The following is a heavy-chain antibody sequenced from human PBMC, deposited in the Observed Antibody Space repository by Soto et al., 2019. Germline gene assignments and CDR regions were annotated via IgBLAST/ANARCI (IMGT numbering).Heavy chain of an antibody. J-gene: IGHJ4*02. D-gene: IGHD5-12*01. CDR2: IYHSGST. Sequence: KPSETLSLTCAVSGGSISSGGYSWSWIRQPPGKGLEWIGYIYHSGSTYYNPSLKSRVTISVDRSKNQFSLKLSSVTAADTAVYYCARYSGYPYYFDYWGQGTLVTVSS. CDR1: GGSISSGGYS. CDR3: ARYSGYPYYFDY. V-gene: IGHV4-30-2*01.